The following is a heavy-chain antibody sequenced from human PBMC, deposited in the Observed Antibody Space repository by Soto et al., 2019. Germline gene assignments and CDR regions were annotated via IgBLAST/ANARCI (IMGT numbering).Heavy chain of an antibody. CDR1: GYRCISYG. V-gene: IGHV1-18*01. CDR3: GREGSGGGGIDV. Sequence: QVQLVQSGSEVKKPGASVKVSCKASGYRCISYGLSWVRQAPGQGLEWMGWISPDNGNTNYAQNLQGRVTMTTETSTSIAYMELRSLRSDDTAIYWCGREGSGGGGIDVWGQGTPVTVSS. D-gene: IGHD1-26*01. CDR2: ISPDNGNT. J-gene: IGHJ6*02.